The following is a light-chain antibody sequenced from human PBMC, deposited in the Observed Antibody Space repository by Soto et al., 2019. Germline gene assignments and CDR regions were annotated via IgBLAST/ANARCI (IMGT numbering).Light chain of an antibody. V-gene: IGKV1-9*01. CDR1: QGISSF. CDR2: AAS. CDR3: QQRNSYPRT. J-gene: IGKJ4*01. Sequence: IQLTQSPSSLSASVGDRVTITCRASQGISSFLAWYQQEPGKAPKLLIYAASTLQSGVPSRFSGSGSGTDFTLTISSLQPEDFATYYCQQRNSYPRTFGGGTKVEIK.